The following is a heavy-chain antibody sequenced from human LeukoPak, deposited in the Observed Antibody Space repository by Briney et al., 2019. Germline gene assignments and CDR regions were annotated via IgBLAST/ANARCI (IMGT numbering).Heavy chain of an antibody. Sequence: QPGGSLRLSCAASGFMFSSYAMSWVRQAPGKGLEWVSAISGSGGSTYYADSVKGRFAISRDNSKNTLYLQMNSLRAEDTAVYYCAKRPKLDYGDYLDLGNWFDPWGQGTLVTVSS. D-gene: IGHD4-17*01. V-gene: IGHV3-23*01. J-gene: IGHJ5*02. CDR2: ISGSGGST. CDR1: GFMFSSYA. CDR3: AKRPKLDYGDYLDLGNWFDP.